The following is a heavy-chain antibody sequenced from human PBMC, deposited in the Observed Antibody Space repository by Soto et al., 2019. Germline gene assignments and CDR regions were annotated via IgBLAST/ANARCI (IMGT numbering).Heavy chain of an antibody. D-gene: IGHD6-13*01. V-gene: IGHV1-69*13. CDR3: ARDPGTGIAAAGLDPGIN. J-gene: IGHJ4*02. Sequence: ASVKVSCKASGGTFSSYAISWVRQAPGQGLEWMGGIIPIFGTANYAQKFQGRVTITADESTSTAYMELSSLRSEDTAVYYCARDPGTGIAAAGLDPGINWGQGTLVTVSS. CDR2: IIPIFGTA. CDR1: GGTFSSYA.